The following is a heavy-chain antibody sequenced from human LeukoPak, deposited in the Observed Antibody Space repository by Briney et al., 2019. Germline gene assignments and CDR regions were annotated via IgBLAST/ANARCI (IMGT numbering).Heavy chain of an antibody. CDR1: GFSFSSYW. V-gene: IGHV3-7*05. CDR2: INQDGSDR. Sequence: SGGSLRLSCAASGFSFSSYWMTWVRQAPGKGLEWVANINQDGSDRYYVDPVKGRFTISRDNAKNSLYLQMNSLRAEDTAVYFCARDGGSSDYDLFDYWGQGTLVTVSP. J-gene: IGHJ4*02. CDR3: ARDGGSSDYDLFDY. D-gene: IGHD5-12*01.